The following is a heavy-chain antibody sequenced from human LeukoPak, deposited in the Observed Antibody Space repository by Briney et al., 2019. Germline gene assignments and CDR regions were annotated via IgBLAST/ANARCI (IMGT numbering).Heavy chain of an antibody. Sequence: SETLSLTCTVSGGSISSYYWSWIRQPPGKGLEWIAYIHYSGSTNYNPSLRSRVTISVDTSKNQLSLKLRSVTAADTAVYYCARGSVVTTINDYWGQGTLVTVSS. J-gene: IGHJ4*02. V-gene: IGHV4-59*01. CDR3: ARGSVVTTINDY. CDR2: IHYSGST. D-gene: IGHD5-12*01. CDR1: GGSISSYY.